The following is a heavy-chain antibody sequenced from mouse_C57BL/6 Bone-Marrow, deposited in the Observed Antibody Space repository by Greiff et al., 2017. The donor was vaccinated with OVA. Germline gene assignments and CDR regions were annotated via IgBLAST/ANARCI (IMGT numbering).Heavy chain of an antibody. CDR2: INPNNGGT. CDR1: GYTFTDYY. J-gene: IGHJ3*01. CDR3: ARRRSFAY. D-gene: IGHD1-1*01. V-gene: IGHV1-26*01. Sequence: EVKVVESGPELVKPGASVKISCKASGYTFTDYYMNWVKQSHGKSLEWIGDINPNNGGTSYNQKFKGKATLTVDKSSSTAYMELRSLTSEDSAVYYCARRRSFAYWGQGTLVTVSA.